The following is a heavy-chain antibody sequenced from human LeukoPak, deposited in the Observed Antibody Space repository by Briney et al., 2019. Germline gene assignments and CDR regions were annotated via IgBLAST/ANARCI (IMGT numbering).Heavy chain of an antibody. CDR2: ISSSSSYI. CDR1: GFTFSSYS. CDR3: ARDLYYYDSSGPDY. V-gene: IGHV3-21*01. D-gene: IGHD3-22*01. J-gene: IGHJ4*02. Sequence: GGSLRPSCAASGFTFSSYSMNWVRQAPGKGLEWVSSISSSSSYIYYADSVKSRFTISRYNAKNSLYLQMNSLRAEDTAVYYCARDLYYYDSSGPDYWSQETLVTVSS.